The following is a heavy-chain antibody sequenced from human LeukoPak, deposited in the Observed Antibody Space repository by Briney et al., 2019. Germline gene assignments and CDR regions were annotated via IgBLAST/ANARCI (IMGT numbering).Heavy chain of an antibody. V-gene: IGHV3-23*01. CDR1: GFSFSSYA. D-gene: IGHD5-24*01. J-gene: IGHJ4*02. CDR2: LSASGDYT. Sequence: GGSLRLSCAASGFSFSSYAMSWVRQAPGKGLEWVAALSASGDYTDYAESVKGRFTISRDNSPNTPILEMNSLRAEDTAVYYCATKPVTINYPIDDWGQGTLVTVSS. CDR3: ATKPVTINYPIDD.